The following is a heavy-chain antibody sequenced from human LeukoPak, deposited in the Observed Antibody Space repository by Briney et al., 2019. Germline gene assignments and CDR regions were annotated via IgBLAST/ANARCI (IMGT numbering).Heavy chain of an antibody. CDR1: GFTFSRYC. Sequence: GRSLRLSCAATGFTFSRYCMHWVSQAPGKGLEWVAQIPYDGSNKHYGDSVNVRFTIARDNSKNTLFLQMNSLRGEDTSVYYCAKEGRRYFDYWGQGNLVTVST. V-gene: IGHV3-30*18. CDR2: IPYDGSNK. CDR3: AKEGRRYFDY. J-gene: IGHJ4*02.